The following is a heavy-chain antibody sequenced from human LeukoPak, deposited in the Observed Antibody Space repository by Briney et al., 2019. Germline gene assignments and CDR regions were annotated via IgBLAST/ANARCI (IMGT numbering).Heavy chain of an antibody. CDR1: GFTFSSYA. CDR3: GGYCSSTSCSIGFWFDY. J-gene: IGHJ4*02. D-gene: IGHD2-2*03. Sequence: TGGSLRLSCAASGFTFSSYAMSWVRQAPGKGLEWVSAISGSGGSTYYADSVKGRFTISRDNSKNTLYLQMNSLRAEDTAVYYCGGYCSSTSCSIGFWFDYWGQGTLVTVSS. V-gene: IGHV3-23*01. CDR2: ISGSGGST.